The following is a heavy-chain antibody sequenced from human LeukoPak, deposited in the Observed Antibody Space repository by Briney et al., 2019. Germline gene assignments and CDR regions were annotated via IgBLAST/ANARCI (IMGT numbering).Heavy chain of an antibody. J-gene: IGHJ4*02. CDR3: ARDSASYYDILTGYSFLDY. CDR2: ISSNGGST. CDR1: GFTFSSYA. D-gene: IGHD3-9*01. Sequence: GGSLRLSCAASGFTFSSYAMHWVRQAPGKGLEYVSAISSNGGSTYYANSVKGRFTISRDKSKNTLYLQMGSLRAEDMAVYYCARDSASYYDILTGYSFLDYWGQGTLVTVSS. V-gene: IGHV3-64*01.